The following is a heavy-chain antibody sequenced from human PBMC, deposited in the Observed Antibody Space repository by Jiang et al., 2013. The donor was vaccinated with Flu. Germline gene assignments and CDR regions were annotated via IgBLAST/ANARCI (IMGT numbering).Heavy chain of an antibody. CDR2: IDTNTENP. CDR3: SRDPPHPVWDAFDI. Sequence: QSGSELKKPGASVTVSCKASGYTFTDYPMNWVRQAPGQGPEWMGRIDTNTENPTYAQGFTGHFVFSLDTSVSTAYLQISSLKAEDTAVYYCSRDPPHPVWDAFDIWGQGTMVTVSS. CDR1: GYTFTDYP. V-gene: IGHV7-4-1*02. D-gene: IGHD1-14*01. J-gene: IGHJ3*02.